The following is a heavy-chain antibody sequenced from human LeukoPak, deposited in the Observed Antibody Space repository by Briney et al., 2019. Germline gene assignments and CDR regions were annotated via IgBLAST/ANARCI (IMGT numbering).Heavy chain of an antibody. Sequence: GGSLRLSCETSGFTFSSYWMTWVRQAPGKELEWVANIKEDGGEAYYVGSVKGRFTFSRDNAKNSLYLQMNSLRVEDTAIYYCATRKCSISACRASSYRCMDDWGKGTTVTVSS. J-gene: IGHJ6*03. D-gene: IGHD2-2*01. CDR2: IKEDGGEA. CDR3: ATRKCSISACRASSYRCMDD. V-gene: IGHV3-7*01. CDR1: GFTFSSYW.